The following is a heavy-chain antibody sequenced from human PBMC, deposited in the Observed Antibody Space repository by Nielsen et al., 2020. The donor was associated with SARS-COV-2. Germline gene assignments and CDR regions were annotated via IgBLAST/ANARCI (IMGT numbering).Heavy chain of an antibody. V-gene: IGHV3-30*18. CDR1: GFTFSRFG. J-gene: IGHJ4*02. D-gene: IGHD3-10*01. CDR2: ISYDGSDQ. CDR3: VKDGAYYGVRGVVHFGY. Sequence: GGSLRLSCAASGFTFSRFGMHWVRPTPGWGLEWVAYISYDGSDQYYEDSLKGRFTISRDNSKNILYLQMNNLRAEDTAVYYCVKDGAYYGVRGVVHFGYGGRGNLVTVSS.